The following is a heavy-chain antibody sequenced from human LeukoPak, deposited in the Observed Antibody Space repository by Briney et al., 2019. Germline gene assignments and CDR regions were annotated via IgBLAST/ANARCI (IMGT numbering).Heavy chain of an antibody. CDR1: GGSISSYS. J-gene: IGHJ2*01. Sequence: SETLSLTCTVSGGSISSYSWSWIRQPAGKGLEWIGRIYTSGSTNYNPSLKRRVTISVDKSKNQFSLKLSSVTAADTAVYYCARRDGYNSAGGYWYFDLWGRGNLVTVSS. CDR3: ARRDGYNSAGGYWYFDL. D-gene: IGHD5-24*01. CDR2: IYTSGST. V-gene: IGHV4-4*07.